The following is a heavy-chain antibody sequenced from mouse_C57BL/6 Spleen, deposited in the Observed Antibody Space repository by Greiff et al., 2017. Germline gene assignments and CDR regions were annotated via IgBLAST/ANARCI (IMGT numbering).Heavy chain of an antibody. V-gene: IGHV1-54*01. CDR2: INPGSGGT. CDR1: GYAFTNYL. D-gene: IGHD4-1*01. CDR3: ATGSFYFNY. J-gene: IGHJ2*01. Sequence: QVQLQQSGAELVRPGTSVKVSCKASGYAFTNYLIEWVKQRPGQGLEWIGVINPGSGGTNYNEKFKGKATLTADKSSSTAYMQLSRLTSEDSAVYFCATGSFYFNYWGPGTTLTVSS.